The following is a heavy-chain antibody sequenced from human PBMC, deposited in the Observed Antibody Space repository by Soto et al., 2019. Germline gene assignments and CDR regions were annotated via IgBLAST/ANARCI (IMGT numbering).Heavy chain of an antibody. Sequence: QITLKESGPTLVKPTQTLTLTCTFSGFSLSTSGVGVGWIRQPQGKALEWLAVIYWDDDKRPSQSLKSRFTITKDTSKNQVVLTMTNMDPVYTATYYCAHHPYYGLAPYSFDYWGQGILVTVSS. CDR3: AHHPYYGLAPYSFDY. CDR2: IYWDDDK. V-gene: IGHV2-5*02. D-gene: IGHD3-10*01. J-gene: IGHJ4*02. CDR1: GFSLSTSGVG.